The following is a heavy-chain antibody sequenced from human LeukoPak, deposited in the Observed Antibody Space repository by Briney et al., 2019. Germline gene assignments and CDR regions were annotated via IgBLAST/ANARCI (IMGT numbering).Heavy chain of an antibody. Sequence: EAGGSLRLSCAASGFTFSDYYMSWIRQAPGKGLEWVSYISSSGSTIHYADSVKGRFTISRDNAKNSLYLQMNSLRAEDTAVYYCARDQHYYDSSGYYSVLDPWGQGTLVTVSS. D-gene: IGHD3-22*01. CDR1: GFTFSDYY. CDR2: ISSSGSTI. V-gene: IGHV3-11*04. CDR3: ARDQHYYDSSGYYSVLDP. J-gene: IGHJ5*02.